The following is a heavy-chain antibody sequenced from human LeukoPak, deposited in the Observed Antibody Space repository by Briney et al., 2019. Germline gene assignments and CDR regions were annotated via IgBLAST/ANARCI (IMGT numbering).Heavy chain of an antibody. CDR2: IKPSGGRT. D-gene: IGHD6-13*01. CDR3: AREYLVGYSSSWHSGWFAP. Sequence: GASVKVSCKASGYTFTTYYMHWVRQAPGQGLEWMGAIKPSGGRTNYAQKFQDRVTMTWDMSTSTVYMELSSLRSEDTAVYYCAREYLVGYSSSWHSGWFAPWGQGTLVTVSS. J-gene: IGHJ5*02. V-gene: IGHV1-46*01. CDR1: GYTFTTYY.